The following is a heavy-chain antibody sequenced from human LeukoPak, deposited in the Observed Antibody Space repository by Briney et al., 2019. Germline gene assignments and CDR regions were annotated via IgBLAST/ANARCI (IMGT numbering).Heavy chain of an antibody. V-gene: IGHV1-69*05. CDR1: GGTFSSYA. CDR2: IIPIFGTA. D-gene: IGHD3-10*01. J-gene: IGHJ4*02. Sequence: ASVKVSCKASGGTFSSYAISWVRQAPGQGLEWMGGIIPIFGTANYAQKFQGRVTITTDESTSTAYMKLSSLRSEDTAVYYCASRTRGSDFGLDYWGQGTLVTVSS. CDR3: ASRTRGSDFGLDY.